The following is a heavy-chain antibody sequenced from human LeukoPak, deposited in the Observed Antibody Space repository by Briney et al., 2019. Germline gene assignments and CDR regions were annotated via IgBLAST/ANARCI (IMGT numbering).Heavy chain of an antibody. CDR3: ARAAYYYDTRDAFDI. Sequence: ASVKVSCKTSGYSFITEDINWVRQATGQGLEWMGWINPNSGGTNYAQKFQGRVTMTRDTSISTAYMELSRLRSDDTAVYYCARAAYYYDTRDAFDIWGQGTMVTVSS. CDR2: INPNSGGT. V-gene: IGHV1-2*02. D-gene: IGHD3-22*01. CDR1: GYSFITED. J-gene: IGHJ3*02.